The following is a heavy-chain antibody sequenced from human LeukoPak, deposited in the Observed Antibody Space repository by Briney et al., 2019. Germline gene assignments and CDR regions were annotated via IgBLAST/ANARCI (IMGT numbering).Heavy chain of an antibody. V-gene: IGHV1-46*01. CDR3: ARETKAKQPITMMVVVRSISGLSY. CDR2: INPSGGST. J-gene: IGHJ4*02. CDR1: GYTFTSYY. D-gene: IGHD3-22*01. Sequence: ASVKVSCTASGYTFTSYYMHWVRQAPGQGLEWMGIINPSGGSTSYAQKFQGRVTMTMDTSTSTVYMELSSLRSEDTAVYYCARETKAKQPITMMVVVRSISGLSYWGQGTLVTVSS.